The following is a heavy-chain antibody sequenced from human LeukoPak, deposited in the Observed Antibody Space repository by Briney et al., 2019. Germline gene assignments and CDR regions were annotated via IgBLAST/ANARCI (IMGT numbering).Heavy chain of an antibody. Sequence: PGGSLRLSCAASGFTVSSNYMSWVRQAPGEGLEWVSVIYSGGSTYYADSVKGRFTISRDNSKNTLYLQMNSLRAEHTAVYYCARGPRYCSGGSCYWYFDLWGRGTLVTVSS. CDR2: IYSGGST. J-gene: IGHJ2*01. CDR1: GFTVSSNY. CDR3: ARGPRYCSGGSCYWYFDL. D-gene: IGHD2-15*01. V-gene: IGHV3-66*01.